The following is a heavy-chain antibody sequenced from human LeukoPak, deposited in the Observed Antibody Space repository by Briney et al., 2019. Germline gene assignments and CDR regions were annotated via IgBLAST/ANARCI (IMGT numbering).Heavy chain of an antibody. V-gene: IGHV1-8*01. CDR3: ARGRSGLAAAGTYDY. CDR1: VYTFTISD. Sequence: ASVTVSSMSSVYTFTISDINWVRQATGQGLAWMGWINPKSGRTGYAKKCQARVSMTMNTSISTAYMEVSSLRLEDTAVYYCARGRSGLAAAGTYDYWGQGTLITVSS. J-gene: IGHJ4*02. D-gene: IGHD6-13*01. CDR2: INPKSGRT.